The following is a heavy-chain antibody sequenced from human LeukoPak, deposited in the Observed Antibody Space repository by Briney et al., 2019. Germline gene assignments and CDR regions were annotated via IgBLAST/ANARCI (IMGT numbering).Heavy chain of an antibody. CDR1: GYSDYH. J-gene: IGHJ2*01. V-gene: IGHV4-38-2*01. CDR2: LMNTGSA. D-gene: IGHD1-1*01. CDR3: VRVILSKLERRTPYYYFDL. Sequence: PETLSHSCEVSGYSDYHWGWVRQPPGQGLEWIGTLMNTGSALYNPFVQRRGAMSLHASTDQFSLNLKSVTAADTAVYYCVRVILSKLERRTPYYYFDLWGRG.